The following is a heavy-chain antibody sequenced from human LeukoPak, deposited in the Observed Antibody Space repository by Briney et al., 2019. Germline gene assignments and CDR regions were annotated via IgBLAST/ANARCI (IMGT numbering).Heavy chain of an antibody. CDR3: ARDSSGNFIPDYFDY. CDR2: ISATGNTI. CDR1: GFTFSSYE. J-gene: IGHJ4*02. Sequence: PGGSLGLSCATSGFTFSSYEMNWVRQAPGEGLEWVSYISATGNTIYYADSVKGRFTISRDNAKNSLYLQMNSLRAEDTAVYYCARDSSGNFIPDYFDYWGQGTLVTVSS. D-gene: IGHD3-10*01. V-gene: IGHV3-48*03.